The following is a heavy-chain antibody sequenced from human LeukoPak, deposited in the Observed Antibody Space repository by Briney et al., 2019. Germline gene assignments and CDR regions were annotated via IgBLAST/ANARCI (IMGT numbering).Heavy chain of an antibody. CDR2: IIPIVGIA. J-gene: IGHJ1*01. D-gene: IGHD6-19*01. Sequence: SVKVSCKASGGPFSSYSINWVRRAPGQGLEWMATIIPIVGIANYAQKFQGRVTITADKSTSTADMELIRLRSEDTAVYYCARGIAVPGAAAEYFQDWGQGTLVTVSS. V-gene: IGHV1-69*04. CDR3: ARGIAVPGAAAEYFQD. CDR1: GGPFSSYS.